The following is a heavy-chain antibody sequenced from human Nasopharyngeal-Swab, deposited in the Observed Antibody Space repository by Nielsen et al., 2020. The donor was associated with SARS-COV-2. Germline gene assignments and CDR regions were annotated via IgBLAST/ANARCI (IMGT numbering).Heavy chain of an antibody. CDR3: AASLPYDSSGYYS. V-gene: IGHV1-58*01. D-gene: IGHD3-22*01. CDR2: IVAGSGNT. Sequence: WVRQAPGQRLEWIGWIVAGSGNTNYAQKFQERVTITRDMSTSTAYMELSSLRSEDTAVYYCAASLPYDSSGYYSWGQGTRVTVSS. J-gene: IGHJ4*02.